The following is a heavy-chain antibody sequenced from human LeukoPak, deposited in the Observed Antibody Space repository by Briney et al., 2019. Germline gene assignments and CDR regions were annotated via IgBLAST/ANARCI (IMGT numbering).Heavy chain of an antibody. V-gene: IGHV4-59*01. J-gene: IGHJ4*02. CDR1: GGSISSYY. Sequence: SETLSLTCTVSGGSISSYYWSWIRQPPGKGLEWIGYIYYSGSTNYNPSLKSRVTISVDTSKNQFSLKLSSVTAADTAVYYCARDDYGDATLDYWGQGTLVTASS. CDR2: IYYSGST. D-gene: IGHD4-17*01. CDR3: ARDDYGDATLDY.